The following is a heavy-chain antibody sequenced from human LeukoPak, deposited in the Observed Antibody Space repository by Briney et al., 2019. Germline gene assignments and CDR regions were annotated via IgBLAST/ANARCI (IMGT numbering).Heavy chain of an antibody. D-gene: IGHD3-22*01. CDR1: GFTFSSYD. Sequence: PGGSLRLSCAASGFTFSSYDMHWVRQATGKGLEWVSAIGTAGDTYYPGSVKGRFTISRENAKNSLYLQMNSLRAGDTAVYYCARGLHYYDSSGYYHNDAFDIWGQGTMVTVSS. J-gene: IGHJ3*02. CDR3: ARGLHYYDSSGYYHNDAFDI. V-gene: IGHV3-13*01. CDR2: IGTAGDT.